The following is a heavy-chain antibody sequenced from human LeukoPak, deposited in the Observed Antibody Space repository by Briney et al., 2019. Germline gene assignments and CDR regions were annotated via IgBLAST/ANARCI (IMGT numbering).Heavy chain of an antibody. CDR3: ARSRNNHFDY. D-gene: IGHD1-14*01. CDR1: GYTLTGYY. CDR2: INPDNGVT. V-gene: IGHV1-2*02. J-gene: IGHJ4*02. Sequence: ASVKVSCKASGYTLTGYYMHWVRQAPGQGLEWMGWINPDNGVTHYAQSFQGRVTMTRDTSISTAYMELSRLRSDDTAVYYCARSRNNHFDYWGQGTLVTVSS.